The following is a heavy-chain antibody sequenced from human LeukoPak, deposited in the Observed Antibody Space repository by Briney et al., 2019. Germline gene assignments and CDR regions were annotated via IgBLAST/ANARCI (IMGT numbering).Heavy chain of an antibody. CDR1: DGSISSYY. J-gene: IGHJ4*02. D-gene: IGHD2-2*01. CDR2: IYYSGST. CDR3: ARVRDTRFGFDY. V-gene: IGHV4-59*01. Sequence: SETLSLTCTVSDGSISSYYWDWIRQPPGKGLEWIGTIYYSGSTNYNPSLKSRVTISVDTSKNQFSLRLSSVTAADTAVYYCARVRDTRFGFDYWGQGTLVTVSS.